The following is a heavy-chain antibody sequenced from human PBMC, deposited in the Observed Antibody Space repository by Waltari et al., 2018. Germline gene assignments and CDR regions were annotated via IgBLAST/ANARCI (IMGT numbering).Heavy chain of an antibody. CDR1: GGSFSGYY. Sequence: QVQLQQRGAGPLKPSETLSLTCAVYGGSFSGYYWSWIRQTPGKGLEWIGEINHSGSTNYNPSHKSRVTISVDTAKNQFSLKLSSVTAADTAVYYCARVRFLAPSYYMDVWGKGTTVTVSS. CDR2: INHSGST. D-gene: IGHD3-3*01. J-gene: IGHJ6*03. V-gene: IGHV4-34*01. CDR3: ARVRFLAPSYYMDV.